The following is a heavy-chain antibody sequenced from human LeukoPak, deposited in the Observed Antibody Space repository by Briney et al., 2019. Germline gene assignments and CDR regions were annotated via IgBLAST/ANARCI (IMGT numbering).Heavy chain of an antibody. Sequence: GGSLRLSCAAAGVTVSSNYMSWVRQVPGRGREWVSMMYSDGTTHYLDSVKGRFTISRDNSKNTLYLQMNSLRVEDTAVYYCARWYCNSLNCYYDYWGQGTLVTVSS. J-gene: IGHJ4*02. D-gene: IGHD2/OR15-2a*01. V-gene: IGHV3-53*01. CDR1: GVTVSSNY. CDR3: ARWYCNSLNCYYDY. CDR2: MYSDGTT.